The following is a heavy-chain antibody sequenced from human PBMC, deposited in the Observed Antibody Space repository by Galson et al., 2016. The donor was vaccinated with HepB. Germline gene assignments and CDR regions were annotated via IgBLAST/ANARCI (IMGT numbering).Heavy chain of an antibody. D-gene: IGHD2-21*02. CDR3: TRGFCEGADCYTNLFDS. V-gene: IGHV5-10-1*01. Sequence: QSGAEVKKPGEPLTISCKGSGYTFTNYWITWLRQMPGKGLEWMGRIDPSDSYSNYSPSFEGHATISVGETNTTAFLQWSSLKASDTAIYYCTRGFCEGADCYTNLFDSGGQGTLVTVSS. CDR2: IDPSDSYS. J-gene: IGHJ5*01. CDR1: GYTFTNYW.